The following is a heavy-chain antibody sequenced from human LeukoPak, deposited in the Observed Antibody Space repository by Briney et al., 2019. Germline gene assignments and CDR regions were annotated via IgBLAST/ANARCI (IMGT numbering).Heavy chain of an antibody. CDR2: IYTSGST. CDR3: ARGGPPGYYYDYYMDV. J-gene: IGHJ6*03. Sequence: SETLSLTCTVSGGSISSGSYYWSWIRQPAGKGLEWIGRIYTSGSTNYNPSLKSRVTIPVDTSKNQFSLKMSSVTAADTAVYFCARGGPPGYYYDYYMDVWGKGTTVTISS. V-gene: IGHV4-61*02. CDR1: GGSISSGSYY.